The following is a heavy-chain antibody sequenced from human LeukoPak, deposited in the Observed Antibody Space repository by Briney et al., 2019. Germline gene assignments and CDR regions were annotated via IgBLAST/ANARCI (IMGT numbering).Heavy chain of an antibody. V-gene: IGHV3-21*01. CDR3: AREPDTAMVREPFDY. Sequence: GGSLRLSCAASGFTFSSYSMNWVRQAPGKGLEWVSSISSSSYIYYADSVKGRFTISRDNAKNSLYLQMNSLRAEDTAVYYCAREPDTAMVREPFDYWGQGTLVTVSS. CDR1: GFTFSSYS. CDR2: ISSSSYI. J-gene: IGHJ4*02. D-gene: IGHD5-18*01.